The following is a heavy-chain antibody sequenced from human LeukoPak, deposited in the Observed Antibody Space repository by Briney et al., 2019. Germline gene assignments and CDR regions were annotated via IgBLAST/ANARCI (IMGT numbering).Heavy chain of an antibody. D-gene: IGHD3-22*01. CDR3: AGSGYYYDGSGLDY. J-gene: IGHJ4*02. CDR2: IYYSGST. CDR1: GGSISSYY. V-gene: IGHV4-59*01. Sequence: SETLSLTCTVSGGSISSYYWSWIRQPPGKGLEGIGYIYYSGSTNYNPSLTSRVTISVDTSKNQFSLKLSSVTAADTAVYYCAGSGYYYDGSGLDYWGQGTLVTVSS.